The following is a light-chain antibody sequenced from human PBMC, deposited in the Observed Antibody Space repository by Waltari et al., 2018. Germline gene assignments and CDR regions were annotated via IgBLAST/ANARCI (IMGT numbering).Light chain of an antibody. CDR1: QSLTQRY. J-gene: IGKJ2*01. CDR2: GAS. Sequence: EVVLTQSPDTLSLSTGERATLSCRASQSLTQRYLAWYRQKPGQAPRLLIYGASSRAPGIPNRFSGSGSVTDFTLTISRLEPEDFAVYYCQQYGSSILYTFGQGTKLEIK. V-gene: IGKV3-20*01. CDR3: QQYGSSILYT.